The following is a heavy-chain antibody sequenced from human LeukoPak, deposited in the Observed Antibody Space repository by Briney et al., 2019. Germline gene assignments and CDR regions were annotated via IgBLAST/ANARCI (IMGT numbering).Heavy chain of an antibody. CDR2: IYSGGST. D-gene: IGHD3-22*01. CDR1: GFTVSSNY. J-gene: IGHJ4*02. V-gene: IGHV3-66*01. Sequence: PGGSLRLSCAASGFTVSSNYMSWVRQAPGKGLEWVSVIYSGGSTYYADSVKGRFTISRDNSKNTLYLQMNSLRAEDTALYYCAKEVGYDSSGYDDFWGQGTLVTVPS. CDR3: AKEVGYDSSGYDDF.